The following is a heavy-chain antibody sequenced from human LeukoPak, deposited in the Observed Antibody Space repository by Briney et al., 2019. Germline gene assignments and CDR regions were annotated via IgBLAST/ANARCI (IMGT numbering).Heavy chain of an antibody. Sequence: SETLSLTCTVSGGSISSGGYYWSWIRQHPGKGLEWIGYIYYSGSAYYNPSLKSRVTISVDTSKNQFSLKLSSVTAADTAVYYCARRVAAAGTADYWGQGTLVTVSS. CDR1: GGSISSGGYY. CDR3: ARRVAAAGTADY. V-gene: IGHV4-31*03. J-gene: IGHJ4*02. D-gene: IGHD6-13*01. CDR2: IYYSGSA.